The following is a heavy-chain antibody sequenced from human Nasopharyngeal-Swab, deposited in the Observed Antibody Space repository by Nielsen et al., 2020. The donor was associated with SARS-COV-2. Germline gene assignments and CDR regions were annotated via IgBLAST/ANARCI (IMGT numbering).Heavy chain of an antibody. Sequence: ASVKVSCKASGYTFTSYAMHWVRQAPGQRLEWMGWINAGSGNTKYSQKFQGRVTITRDTSASTAYMELSSLRSEDTAVYYCATMEYYGSGFDYWGQGTLVTVSS. CDR2: INAGSGNT. CDR1: GYTFTSYA. CDR3: ATMEYYGSGFDY. D-gene: IGHD3-10*01. V-gene: IGHV1-3*01. J-gene: IGHJ4*02.